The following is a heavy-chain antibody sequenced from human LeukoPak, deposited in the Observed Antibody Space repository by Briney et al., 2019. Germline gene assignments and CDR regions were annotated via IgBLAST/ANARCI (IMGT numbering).Heavy chain of an antibody. Sequence: ASVKVSCKASGYTFTGYYLHWVRQAPGQGLEWMGWINPNSGGTNYAQKLQGRVTMTTDTSTSTAYMELRSLRSDDTAVYYCARDSITMIVVVNPPFDYWGQGTLVTVSS. CDR1: GYTFTGYY. CDR3: ARDSITMIVVVNPPFDY. J-gene: IGHJ4*02. V-gene: IGHV1-2*02. CDR2: INPNSGGT. D-gene: IGHD3-22*01.